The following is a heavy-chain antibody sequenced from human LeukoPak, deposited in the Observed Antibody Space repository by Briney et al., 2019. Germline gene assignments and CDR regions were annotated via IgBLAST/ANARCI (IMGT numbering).Heavy chain of an antibody. CDR2: INPNSGDT. Sequence: ASVKVSCKTSGYTFSGSYIHWVRQAPGQGLEWMGRINPNSGDTNYAQNFHGRVTMTRDTSITTAYMELSSLTSDDTAVYYCAREHPGRGYSGYDYFYYYYYYMDVWGKGTTVTVSS. CDR1: GYTFSGSY. CDR3: AREHPGRGYSGYDYFYYYYYYMDV. D-gene: IGHD5-12*01. J-gene: IGHJ6*03. V-gene: IGHV1-2*06.